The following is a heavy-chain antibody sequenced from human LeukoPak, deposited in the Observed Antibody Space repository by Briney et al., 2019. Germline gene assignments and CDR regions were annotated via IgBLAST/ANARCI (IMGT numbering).Heavy chain of an antibody. D-gene: IGHD6-6*01. Sequence: PGGSLRLSCAASGFTFSSYGMHWVRQAPGKGLEWVAVISYDGSNKYYADSVKGRFTISRDNSKNTLYLQMNSLRAEDTAVYYCAKASSLSTVPRIWGQGTTVTVSS. J-gene: IGHJ6*02. CDR3: AKASSLSTVPRI. CDR2: ISYDGSNK. CDR1: GFTFSSYG. V-gene: IGHV3-30*18.